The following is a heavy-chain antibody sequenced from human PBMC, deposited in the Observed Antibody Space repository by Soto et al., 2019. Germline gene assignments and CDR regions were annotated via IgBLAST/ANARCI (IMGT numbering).Heavy chain of an antibody. CDR1: GFTFSRYW. Sequence: GSLRLSCAASGFTFSRYWVTWVRQAPGKGLEWVANIKQDGSEKHYVDSVKGRFTISRDNAKNSLYLQMNSLRAEDTAVYYCARVGNYYDSSGYSHDAFDIWGQGTMVTVSS. CDR2: IKQDGSEK. J-gene: IGHJ3*02. V-gene: IGHV3-7*01. CDR3: ARVGNYYDSSGYSHDAFDI. D-gene: IGHD3-22*01.